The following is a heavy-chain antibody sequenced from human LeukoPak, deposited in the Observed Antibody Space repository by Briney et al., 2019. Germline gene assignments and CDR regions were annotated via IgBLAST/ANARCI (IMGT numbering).Heavy chain of an antibody. J-gene: IGHJ4*02. Sequence: SETLSLTCTVSGGSISSSSYYWGWIRQPPGKGLEWIGSLYYSGSTYYNPSLKSRVTISVDTSKDQFSLKLSSVTAADTAVYYCARRPYYDFWSGYSDYFDYWGQGTLVTVSS. V-gene: IGHV4-39*01. CDR2: LYYSGST. D-gene: IGHD3-3*01. CDR3: ARRPYYDFWSGYSDYFDY. CDR1: GGSISSSSYY.